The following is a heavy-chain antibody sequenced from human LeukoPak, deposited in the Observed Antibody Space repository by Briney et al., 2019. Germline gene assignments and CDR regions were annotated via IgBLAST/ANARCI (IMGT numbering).Heavy chain of an antibody. CDR3: ARERWHCRVNCYSVYYYALDV. Sequence: ASVKVSCKGSGYTFTNYAVHWVRQAPGQRLEWLGWINPGNGDTKYSQNFQGRVTVTSDTSAATAYVELNSLTSEDTAVYYCARERWHCRVNCYSVYYYALDVWGQGTTVTVSS. CDR2: INPGNGDT. J-gene: IGHJ6*02. V-gene: IGHV1-3*01. CDR1: GYTFTNYA. D-gene: IGHD2-15*01.